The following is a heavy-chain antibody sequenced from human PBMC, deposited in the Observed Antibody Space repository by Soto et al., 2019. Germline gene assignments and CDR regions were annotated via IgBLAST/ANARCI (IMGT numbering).Heavy chain of an antibody. CDR1: GFTFSGYP. V-gene: IGHV3-23*01. J-gene: IGHJ4*02. CDR3: AVEYSSSEMGY. D-gene: IGHD6-6*01. Sequence: HPGGSLRLSCAASGFTFSGYPMSWVRQAPGKGLEWVSAISGSGGSTYYADSVKGRFTISRDNSKNTLYLQMNSLRAEDTAVYYCAVEYSSSEMGYWGQGTLVTVSS. CDR2: ISGSGGST.